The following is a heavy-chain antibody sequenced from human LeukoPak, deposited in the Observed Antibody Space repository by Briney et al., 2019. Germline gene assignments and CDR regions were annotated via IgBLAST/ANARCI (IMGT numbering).Heavy chain of an antibody. J-gene: IGHJ4*02. CDR2: IDYSGSP. V-gene: IGHV4-30-4*01. D-gene: IGHD2-15*01. CDR1: GAAISSRYTY. Sequence: PSPSLSLTRPVAGAAISSRYTYCGWLRQPPGKGLEWIGYIDYSGSPKYSPSLKSRVSISLDTSKNQFCLELTSVTAADTAVYYCARERALSSCSGGACSLLDHWGQGTLVTVSS. CDR3: ARERALSSCSGGACSLLDH.